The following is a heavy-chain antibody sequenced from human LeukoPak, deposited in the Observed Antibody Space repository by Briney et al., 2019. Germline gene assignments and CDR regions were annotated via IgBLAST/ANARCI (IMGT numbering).Heavy chain of an antibody. CDR1: GFTFSDHY. Sequence: GGSLRLSCAASGFTFSDHYIDWVRQAPGKGLEWVGRIRNKANSYTTEYAASVKGRFTISRDDSRSSLYLQMNSLKTEDTSVYYCTRVYSSSWSGSYFDYWGQGTLVTVSS. CDR2: IRNKANSYTT. V-gene: IGHV3-72*01. J-gene: IGHJ4*02. D-gene: IGHD6-13*01. CDR3: TRVYSSSWSGSYFDY.